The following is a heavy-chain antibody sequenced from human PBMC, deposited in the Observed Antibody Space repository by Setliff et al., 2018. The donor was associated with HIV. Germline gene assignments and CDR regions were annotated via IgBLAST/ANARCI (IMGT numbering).Heavy chain of an antibody. J-gene: IGHJ4*02. D-gene: IGHD3-3*01. CDR1: GYSFSNYW. CDR2: IWPDDSDT. Sequence: PGESLKISCQGSGYSFSNYWIGWVCQMPGNGLEWVGLIWPDDSDTIYSPSFQGQVTLSADKSITTVYLQWNSLKAPDTAIYYCARLSKFYDFWTPNYWGQGTLVTVSS. V-gene: IGHV5-51*01. CDR3: ARLSKFYDFWTPNY.